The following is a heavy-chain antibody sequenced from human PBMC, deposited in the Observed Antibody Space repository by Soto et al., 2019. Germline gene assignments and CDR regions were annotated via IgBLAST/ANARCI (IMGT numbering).Heavy chain of an antibody. CDR3: ARGARYYDFWSGYLPYNWFDP. Sequence: EASVKVSCKASGYTFTSYDINWVRQATGQGLEWMGWMNPNSGNTGYAQKFQGRVTMTRNTSISTAYMELSSLRSEDTAVYYCARGARYYDFWSGYLPYNWFDPWGQGTLVTVSS. CDR2: MNPNSGNT. D-gene: IGHD3-3*01. V-gene: IGHV1-8*01. CDR1: GYTFTSYD. J-gene: IGHJ5*02.